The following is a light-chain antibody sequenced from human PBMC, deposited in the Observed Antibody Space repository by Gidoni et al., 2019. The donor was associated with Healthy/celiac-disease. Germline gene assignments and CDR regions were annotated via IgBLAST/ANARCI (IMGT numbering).Light chain of an antibody. V-gene: IGKV3-11*01. CDR3: QQRSNWPPLT. CDR1: KSVSSY. CDR2: DAS. J-gene: IGKJ4*01. Sequence: EIVLTQSPATMSLSPGERATLSCRASKSVSSYLAWYQQKPGQAPRLLIYDASNRATGIPARFNGSGSGTDFTLTISSLEPEDFAVYYCQQRSNWPPLTFGGGTKVEIK.